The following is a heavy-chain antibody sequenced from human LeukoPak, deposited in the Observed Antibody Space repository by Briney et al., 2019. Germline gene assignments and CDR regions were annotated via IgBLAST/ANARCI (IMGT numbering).Heavy chain of an antibody. D-gene: IGHD6-19*01. V-gene: IGHV1-8*01. CDR1: GYTFSSYD. CDR2: MNPNSGNT. CDR3: ARRVGSGRPVQH. Sequence: GASVKVSCKASGYTFSSYDINWVRQATGQGLEWMGWMNPNSGNTGYAQKFQGRLNMTRNTSISTAYMELSSLTSEDTAVYYCARRVGSGRPVQHWGQGTLVTVSS. J-gene: IGHJ1*01.